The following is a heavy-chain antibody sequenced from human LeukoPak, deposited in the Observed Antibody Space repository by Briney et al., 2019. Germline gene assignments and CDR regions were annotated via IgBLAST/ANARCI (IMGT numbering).Heavy chain of an antibody. Sequence: GGSLRLSCAASGFTFTTYSINWVRQAPGKGLEWVSSISSRNTYIYYADSVKGRFTISRDNAKNSVYLQMNSLGADDTAIYYCARDLRRGGSYFDYWGQGTLVTVSS. V-gene: IGHV3-21*04. J-gene: IGHJ4*02. CDR2: ISSRNTYI. CDR3: ARDLRRGGSYFDY. CDR1: GFTFTTYS. D-gene: IGHD3-16*01.